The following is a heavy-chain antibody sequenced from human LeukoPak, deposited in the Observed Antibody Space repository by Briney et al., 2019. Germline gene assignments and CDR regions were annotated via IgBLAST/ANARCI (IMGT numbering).Heavy chain of an antibody. Sequence: SVKVSCKASGYTFTSYGISWVRQAPGQGLEWMGGIIPMFGIANYAQKFQGRVTITADESTSTAYMELSSLRSEDTAVYYCARDRPYTGGWRGFDYWGQGTLVTVSS. J-gene: IGHJ4*02. V-gene: IGHV1-69*13. CDR1: GYTFTSYG. D-gene: IGHD6-19*01. CDR2: IIPMFGIA. CDR3: ARDRPYTGGWRGFDY.